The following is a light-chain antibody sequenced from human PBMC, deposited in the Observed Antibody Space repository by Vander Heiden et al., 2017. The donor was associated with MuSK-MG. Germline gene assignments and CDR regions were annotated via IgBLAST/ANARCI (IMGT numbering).Light chain of an antibody. CDR3: QQYDNLVIT. CDR1: QDINNC. Sequence: DIQMTQSPSSLSASVGDRVTITCQANQDINNCLNWYQQKPGKAPKLLIYDASNLETGVPSRFSGSGSGTDFTFTISSLQPEDTATYYCQQYDNLVITFGQWTRLEI. V-gene: IGKV1-33*01. CDR2: DAS. J-gene: IGKJ5*01.